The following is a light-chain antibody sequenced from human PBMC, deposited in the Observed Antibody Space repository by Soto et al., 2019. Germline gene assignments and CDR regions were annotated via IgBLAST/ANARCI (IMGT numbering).Light chain of an antibody. J-gene: IGKJ2*01. Sequence: EIVLTQSPGTLSLSPGERATLSCRASQSVSSSYLAWYQQKPGQAPRLLIYGASSRATGIPARFSGSGSGTAFTLTISRLEPDDFAVYYCQQYGSSLLDTFGQGTKLEIK. V-gene: IGKV3-20*01. CDR3: QQYGSSLLDT. CDR1: QSVSSSY. CDR2: GAS.